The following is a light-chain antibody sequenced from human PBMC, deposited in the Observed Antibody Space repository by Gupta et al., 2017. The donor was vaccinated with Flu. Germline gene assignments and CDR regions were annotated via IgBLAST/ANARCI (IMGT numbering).Light chain of an antibody. V-gene: IGLV3-21*02. CDR1: NIGRVS. CDR3: KVWASGSAHEV. Sequence: SYVVTQTPAVSVSAGQTATIACGGNNIGRVSVHWYRQKQGQAPMLVVEDDYARPSGIKERVACSNSGTMAKRHLRRVEAGDEADDDCKVWASGSAHEVFGAGTKVTVL. CDR2: DDY. J-gene: IGLJ2*01.